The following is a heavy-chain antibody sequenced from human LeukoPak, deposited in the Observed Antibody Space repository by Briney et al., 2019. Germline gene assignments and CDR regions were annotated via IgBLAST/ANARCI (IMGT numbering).Heavy chain of an antibody. Sequence: GGSLRLSCAASGFTVSSNYMGWVRQAPGKGLEWVSVIYSGGSTYYADSVKGRFTISRDNSKNTLYLQMNSLRAEDTAVYYCASGKRSSGYAPLPYWGQGTLVTVSS. V-gene: IGHV3-66*02. D-gene: IGHD3-22*01. CDR1: GFTVSSNY. CDR3: ASGKRSSGYAPLPY. CDR2: IYSGGST. J-gene: IGHJ4*02.